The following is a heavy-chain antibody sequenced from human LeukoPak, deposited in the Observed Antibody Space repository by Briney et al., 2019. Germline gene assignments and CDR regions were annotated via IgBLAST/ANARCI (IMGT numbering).Heavy chain of an antibody. Sequence: GASVKVSCKASGYTFTSYGISWVRQAPGQGLEWMGWNSAYNGNTNYAQKLQGRVTMTTDTSTSTAYMELRSLRSDDTAVYYCAREGGASGVADYYYMDVWGKGTTVTVSS. CDR1: GYTFTSYG. J-gene: IGHJ6*03. D-gene: IGHD1-26*01. V-gene: IGHV1-18*01. CDR3: AREGGASGVADYYYMDV. CDR2: NSAYNGNT.